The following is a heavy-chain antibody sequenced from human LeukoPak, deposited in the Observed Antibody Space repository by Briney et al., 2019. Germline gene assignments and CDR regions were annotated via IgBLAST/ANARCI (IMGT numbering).Heavy chain of an antibody. Sequence: SETLSLTCTVSGGSISSYYWSWIRQPPGKGLEWIGYIYYSGSTNYNPSLKSRVTISVDTSKNQFSLKLCSVTAADTAVYYCARGGYCSGGSCSTYYYYYGMDVWGQGTTVTVSS. J-gene: IGHJ6*02. CDR1: GGSISSYY. CDR3: ARGGYCSGGSCSTYYYYYGMDV. CDR2: IYYSGST. D-gene: IGHD2-15*01. V-gene: IGHV4-59*01.